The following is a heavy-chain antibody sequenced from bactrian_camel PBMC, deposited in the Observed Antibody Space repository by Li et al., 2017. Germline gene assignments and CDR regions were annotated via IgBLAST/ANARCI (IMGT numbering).Heavy chain of an antibody. J-gene: IGHJ4*01. D-gene: IGHD4*01. CDR2: VYTGGDRT. CDR3: AASASFILTPRFYRFESSDYPY. CDR1: GSPYDTPI. Sequence: DVQLVESGGGSVQAGGSLRLSCSASGSPYDTPIMGWFRQAPGKQREGVAAVYTGGDRTYYAASVKGRFTISQGNAKNTVYLQMNSLKPEDTALYYCAASASFILTPRFYRFESSDYPYRGQGTQVTVS. V-gene: IGHV3S40*01.